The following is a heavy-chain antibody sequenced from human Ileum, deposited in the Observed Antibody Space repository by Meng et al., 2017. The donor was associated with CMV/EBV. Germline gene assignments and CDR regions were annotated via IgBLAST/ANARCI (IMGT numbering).Heavy chain of an antibody. CDR3: ATRGQALAN. CDR2: IKEDGSEK. CDR1: GFTFSSYG. V-gene: IGHV3-7*01. J-gene: IGHJ4*02. Sequence: GGSLRLSCAASGFTFSSYGMHWVRQAPGKGLEWVANIKEDGSEKHYVDSVKGRFTISRDNAKNSLYLQMNSLRVDDTAVYYCATRGQALANWGQGTLVTVSS.